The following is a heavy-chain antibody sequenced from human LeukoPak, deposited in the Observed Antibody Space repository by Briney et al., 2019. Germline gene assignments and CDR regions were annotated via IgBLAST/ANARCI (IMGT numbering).Heavy chain of an antibody. CDR1: GFTFSDYY. Sequence: PGGSLRLSCAASGFTFSDYYMSWIRQAPGKGLEWVSYISSSSSTIYYADSVKGRFTISRDNAKNSLYLQMNSLRAEDTAVYYCARDPQTTVDPFYYYYYYMDVWGKGTTVTVSS. V-gene: IGHV3-11*04. J-gene: IGHJ6*03. CDR3: ARDPQTTVDPFYYYYYYMDV. CDR2: ISSSSSTI. D-gene: IGHD4-23*01.